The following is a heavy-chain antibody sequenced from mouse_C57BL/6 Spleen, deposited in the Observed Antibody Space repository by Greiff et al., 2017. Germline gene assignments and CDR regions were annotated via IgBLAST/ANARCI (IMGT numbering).Heavy chain of an antibody. V-gene: IGHV1-64*01. CDR2: IHPNSGST. CDR3: ARSDGYWFAY. Sequence: QVQLQQPGAELVKPGASVKLSCKASGYTFTSYWMHWVKQRPGQGLEWIGMIHPNSGSTNYNETFKSKATLTVDKSSSTAYMQLSSLTSEDSSVYYCARSDGYWFAYWGQGTLVTVSA. J-gene: IGHJ3*01. CDR1: GYTFTSYW. D-gene: IGHD2-3*01.